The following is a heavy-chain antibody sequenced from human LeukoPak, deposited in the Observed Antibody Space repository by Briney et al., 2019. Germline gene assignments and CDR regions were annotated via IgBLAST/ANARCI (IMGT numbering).Heavy chain of an antibody. V-gene: IGHV3-11*05. Sequence: GTLSLTCAVSGGSISSNHWWTWVRQPPGKGLEWVSYISSSSSYTNYADSVKGRFTISRDNAKNSLYLQMNSLRAEDTAVYYCARVRKYSSSWYWFDPWGQGTLVTVSS. CDR3: ARVRKYSSSWYWFDP. CDR1: GGSISSNH. J-gene: IGHJ5*02. CDR2: ISSSSSYT. D-gene: IGHD6-13*01.